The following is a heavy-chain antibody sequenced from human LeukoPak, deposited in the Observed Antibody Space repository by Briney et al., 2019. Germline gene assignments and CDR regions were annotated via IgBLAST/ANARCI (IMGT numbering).Heavy chain of an antibody. V-gene: IGHV3-23*01. CDR3: AKDLGIVVVTASDY. CDR1: GFTFSSYA. D-gene: IGHD2-21*02. CDR2: ISGSGGST. J-gene: IGHJ4*02. Sequence: PGGSLRLSCAASGFTFSSYAMSWVRQAPGKGLEWVSAISGSGGSTYYADSVKGRFTISRDNSKNTLYLQMNSLRAEDTAVYYCAKDLGIVVVTASDYWGQGTLVTVSS.